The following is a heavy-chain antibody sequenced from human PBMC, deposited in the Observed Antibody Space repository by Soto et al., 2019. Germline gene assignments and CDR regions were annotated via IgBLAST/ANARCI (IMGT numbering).Heavy chain of an antibody. CDR3: AREKWAAAGGINWFDP. CDR1: GDSVSSNTVA. D-gene: IGHD6-13*01. V-gene: IGHV6-1*01. Sequence: SQTLSLTCAVSGDSVSSNTVAWNWIRQSPSRGLEWLGRSYYRSKWYNDYAVSVKSRITINPDTSKNQFSLQLNSVTPEDTAVYHCAREKWAAAGGINWFDPWGQGTLVTVSS. CDR2: SYYRSKWYN. J-gene: IGHJ5*02.